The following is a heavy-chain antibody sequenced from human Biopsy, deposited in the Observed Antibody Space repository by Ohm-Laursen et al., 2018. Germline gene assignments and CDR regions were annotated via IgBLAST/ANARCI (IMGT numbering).Heavy chain of an antibody. V-gene: IGHV4-4*07. J-gene: IGHJ4*02. CDR2: VYTSGST. D-gene: IGHD4-23*01. CDR1: GASMSGSY. Sequence: GTLSLTCSVSGASMSGSYWTWIRQAAGEGLEWIGRVYTSGSTNYNPSLESRVTMSIDTSKNQFSLRLTSVTAADTAVYYCAKGGGVGGALDYWGQGTLVTVSS. CDR3: AKGGGVGGALDY.